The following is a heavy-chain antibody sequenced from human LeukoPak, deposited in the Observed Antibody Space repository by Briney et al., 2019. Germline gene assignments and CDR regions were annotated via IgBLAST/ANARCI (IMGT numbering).Heavy chain of an antibody. D-gene: IGHD3-9*01. CDR2: ISSSSDII. Sequence: GGSLRLSCAASAFDFTIYDMNWVRQTPGKGLEWLSYISSSSDIIHYADSVKGRYTISRDNAKNSLYLQMNSLGAEDTAVYYCAKVSRTYHDNFFDYWGQGTLVTVSS. J-gene: IGHJ4*02. CDR3: AKVSRTYHDNFFDY. V-gene: IGHV3-48*01. CDR1: AFDFTIYD.